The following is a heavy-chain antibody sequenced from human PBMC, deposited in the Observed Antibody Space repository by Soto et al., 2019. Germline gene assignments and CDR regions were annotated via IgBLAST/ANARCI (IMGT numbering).Heavy chain of an antibody. D-gene: IGHD6-13*01. Sequence: EVQLLESGGGLVQPGGSLRLSCAASGFTFSSYAMSWVRQAPGEGLEWVSGISGSGGSTYYADSVTGRFTISGDNYKNALYLQVHSLRAEDTAVYHCAKDGLTDYSSSWLGYWGQGTLVTVSS. CDR2: ISGSGGST. CDR3: AKDGLTDYSSSWLGY. J-gene: IGHJ4*02. V-gene: IGHV3-23*01. CDR1: GFTFSSYA.